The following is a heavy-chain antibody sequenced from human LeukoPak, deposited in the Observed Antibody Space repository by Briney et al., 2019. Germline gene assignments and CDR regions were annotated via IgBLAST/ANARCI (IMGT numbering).Heavy chain of an antibody. CDR2: IYYSGST. J-gene: IGHJ4*02. CDR1: GGSISSGDYY. V-gene: IGHV4-30-4*01. CDR3: ARDHSSSPGSFDY. Sequence: PSETLSLTCTVSGGSISSGDYYWSWIRQPPGKGLEWIGYIYYSGSTYYNPSLKSRVTISVDTSKNQFSLKLSSVTAADTAVYYCARDHSSSPGSFDYWGQGTLVTVSS. D-gene: IGHD6-13*01.